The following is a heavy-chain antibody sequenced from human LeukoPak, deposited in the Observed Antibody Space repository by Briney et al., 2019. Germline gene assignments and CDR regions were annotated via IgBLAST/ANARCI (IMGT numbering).Heavy chain of an antibody. V-gene: IGHV4-38-2*02. Sequence: SETLSLTCTVSGYSISSGYYWGWIRQPPGKGLEWIGSIYHSGRTYYNPSLKSRVTISVDTSKNQFSLKLSSVTAADTAVYYCARGRIARLPYFDYWGQGTLVTVSS. CDR2: IYHSGRT. CDR1: GYSISSGYY. CDR3: ARGRIARLPYFDY. J-gene: IGHJ4*02. D-gene: IGHD5-18*01.